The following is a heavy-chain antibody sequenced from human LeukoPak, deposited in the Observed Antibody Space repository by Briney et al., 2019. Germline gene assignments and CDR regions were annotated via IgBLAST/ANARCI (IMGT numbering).Heavy chain of an antibody. D-gene: IGHD3-10*01. CDR3: ARGPRITLVRGGQWYHYMDV. CDR1: GYTFTSYY. V-gene: IGHV1-46*01. J-gene: IGHJ6*03. Sequence: ASVNVSCKSSGYTFTSYYMHWMRQAPGQGLEWMGLINPSGGSTNYAQKFQGRVTMTRDTSTSTVYMELSSLRSEDTAVYYCARGPRITLVRGGQWYHYMDVWGKGTTVTISS. CDR2: INPSGGST.